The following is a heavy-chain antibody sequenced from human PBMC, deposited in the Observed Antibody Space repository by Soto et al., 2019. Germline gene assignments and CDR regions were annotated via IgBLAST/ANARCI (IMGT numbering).Heavy chain of an antibody. CDR2: VNHSGST. D-gene: IGHD3-10*01. V-gene: IGHV4-34*01. Sequence: SETLSLTCAVYGGSFSGYYWSWIRQPPGKGLEWIGEVNHSGSTNYNPSLKSRVTISVDTSKNQFSLKLSSVPAADTAVYYCARGGITMVRGVRPREWFDPWGQGTLGTVFS. CDR3: ARGGITMVRGVRPREWFDP. CDR1: GGSFSGYY. J-gene: IGHJ5*02.